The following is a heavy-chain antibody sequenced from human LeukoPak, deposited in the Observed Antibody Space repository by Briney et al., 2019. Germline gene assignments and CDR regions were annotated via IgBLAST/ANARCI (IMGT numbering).Heavy chain of an antibody. V-gene: IGHV3-23*01. CDR1: GFTFSSYA. CDR2: ISGSGGST. Sequence: PGGSLRLSCAASGFTFSSYAMSWVRQAPGKGLEWVSAISGSGGSTYYADSVKGRFTISRDNAKNSLYLQMNSLRAEDTAVYFCARDYRSTFDYWGQGTLVTVST. D-gene: IGHD4-11*01. CDR3: ARDYRSTFDY. J-gene: IGHJ4*02.